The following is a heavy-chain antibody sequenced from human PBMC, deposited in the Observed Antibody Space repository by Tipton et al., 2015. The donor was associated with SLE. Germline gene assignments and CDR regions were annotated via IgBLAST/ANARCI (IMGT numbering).Heavy chain of an antibody. CDR1: GYSISSGYY. D-gene: IGHD6-6*01. CDR2: IYHSGST. V-gene: IGHV4-38-2*02. Sequence: LRLSCTVSGYSISSGYYWGWIRQPPGKGLEWIGRIYHSGSTYYNPSLKSRVTISVDTSKNQFSLKLSSVTAADTAVYYCARDLAARFRFDYWGQGTLVTVSS. CDR3: ARDLAARFRFDY. J-gene: IGHJ4*02.